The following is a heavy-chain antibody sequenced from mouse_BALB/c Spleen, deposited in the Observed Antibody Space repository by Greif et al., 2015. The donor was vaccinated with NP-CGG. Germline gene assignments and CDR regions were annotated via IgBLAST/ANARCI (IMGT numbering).Heavy chain of an antibody. CDR1: GFAFSSYD. CDR2: ISSGGSYT. V-gene: IGHV5-9*02. Sequence: EVQLVESGGGLVKPGGSLKLSCAASGFAFSSYDMSWVRQTPEKRLEWVATISSGGSYTYYPDSVKGRFTISRDNARNPLFLLIRVLSFEHTSLFFCASHYYGSCFRFCFAYWGQGTLVTVSA. D-gene: IGHD1-1*01. CDR3: ASHYYGSCFRFCFAY. J-gene: IGHJ3*01.